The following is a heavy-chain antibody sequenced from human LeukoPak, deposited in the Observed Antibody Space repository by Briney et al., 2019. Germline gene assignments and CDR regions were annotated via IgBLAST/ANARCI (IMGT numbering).Heavy chain of an antibody. V-gene: IGHV4-39*07. CDR1: GGSISNGDYY. J-gene: IGHJ4*01. CDR2: IFDGETT. D-gene: IGHD6-25*01. Sequence: KPSETLSLTCSVSGGSISNGDYYWGWIRQAPGKGLEWIGRIFDGETTHYNPSLKNRATISVDTSKNQFSLKLTSVTAADATMYYCARQLPTAAADTRGYFDYWGQGTVVTVSS. CDR3: ARQLPTAAADTRGYFDY.